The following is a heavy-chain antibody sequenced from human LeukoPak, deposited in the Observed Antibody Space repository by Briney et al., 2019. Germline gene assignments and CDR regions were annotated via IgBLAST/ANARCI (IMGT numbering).Heavy chain of an antibody. J-gene: IGHJ4*02. Sequence: PGGSLRLSCAASGFTFSSYAMSWVRQAPGKGLEWVSAISGSGGSTYYADSVKGRFTISRDNSKNTLYLQMNSLRAEDTAVYYCAKGVYSVFPDSRVLDFWGQGTLVTVSS. D-gene: IGHD5/OR15-5a*01. CDR2: ISGSGGST. V-gene: IGHV3-23*01. CDR1: GFTFSSYA. CDR3: AKGVYSVFPDSRVLDF.